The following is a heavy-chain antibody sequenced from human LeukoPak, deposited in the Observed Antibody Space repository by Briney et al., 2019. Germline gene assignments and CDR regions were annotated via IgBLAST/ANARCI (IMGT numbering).Heavy chain of an antibody. V-gene: IGHV3-33*01. J-gene: IGHJ4*02. CDR1: GFTFSSYG. Sequence: AGRSLRLSCAASGFTFSSYGMHWVRQAPGKGLEWVAVIWYDGSNKYYADSVKGRFTISRDNSKNTLYLQMNSLRAEDTAVYYCARVGGYSSSWYLDFWGQGTLVTVSS. CDR3: ARVGGYSSSWYLDF. D-gene: IGHD6-13*01. CDR2: IWYDGSNK.